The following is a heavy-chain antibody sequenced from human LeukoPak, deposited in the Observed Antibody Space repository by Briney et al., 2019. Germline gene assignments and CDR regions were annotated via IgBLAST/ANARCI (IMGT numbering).Heavy chain of an antibody. CDR2: INHSGST. Sequence: NPSETLSLTCTVSGGSIRSSYYYWSWIRQPPGKGLEWIGEINHSGSTNYNPSLKSRVTISVDTSKNQFSLKLSSVTAADTAVYYCARGTNLYYYDSSGCYEYFQHWGQGTLVTVSS. CDR1: GGSIRSSYYY. J-gene: IGHJ1*01. CDR3: ARGTNLYYYDSSGCYEYFQH. V-gene: IGHV4-39*07. D-gene: IGHD3-22*01.